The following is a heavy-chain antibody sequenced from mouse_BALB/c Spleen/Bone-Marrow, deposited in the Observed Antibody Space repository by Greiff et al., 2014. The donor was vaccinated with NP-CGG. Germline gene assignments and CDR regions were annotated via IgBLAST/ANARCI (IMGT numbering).Heavy chain of an antibody. J-gene: IGHJ4*01. CDR3: AREGGLRRGDYYVMDY. CDR2: INPYSDGT. CDR1: GYTFTGYV. Sequence: VQLQQPGPELVKPGASVKMSCKASGYTFTGYVMHWVKQKPGQGLEWVGYINPYSDGTKYNEKFKGKATLTSDKSSSTAYMGLSSLTSEDSAVYYCAREGGLRRGDYYVMDYWGQGTSVTVSS. D-gene: IGHD2-4*01. V-gene: IGHV1-14*01.